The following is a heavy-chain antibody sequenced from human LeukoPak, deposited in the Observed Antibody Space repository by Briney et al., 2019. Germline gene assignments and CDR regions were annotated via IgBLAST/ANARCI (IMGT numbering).Heavy chain of an antibody. D-gene: IGHD5-12*01. CDR1: GGSISSYY. CDR3: ARGRYSGYDWVDY. V-gene: IGHV4-59*01. Sequence: SETLSLTCSACGGSISSYYWSWLRQPPGKGVEWIGNIYYSWSTNYNPSLKSRVTISVDTSKNQFSLKLSSVTAADTAVYYCARGRYSGYDWVDYWGQGTLVTVSS. CDR2: IYYSWST. J-gene: IGHJ4*02.